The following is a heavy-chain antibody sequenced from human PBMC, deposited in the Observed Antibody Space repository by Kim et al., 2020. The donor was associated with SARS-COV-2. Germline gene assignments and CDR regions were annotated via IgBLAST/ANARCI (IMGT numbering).Heavy chain of an antibody. V-gene: IGHV1-69*13. D-gene: IGHD3-10*01. J-gene: IGHJ5*02. Sequence: SVKVSCKASGGTFSSYAISWVRQAPGQGLEWMGGIIPIFGTANYAQKFQGRVTITADESTSTAYMELSSLRSEDTAVYYCARDFGTMVRGVSPDPWFDPWGQGTLVTVSS. CDR2: IIPIFGTA. CDR1: GGTFSSYA. CDR3: ARDFGTMVRGVSPDPWFDP.